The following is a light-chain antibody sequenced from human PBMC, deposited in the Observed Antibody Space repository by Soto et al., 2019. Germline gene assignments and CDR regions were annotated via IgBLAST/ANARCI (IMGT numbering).Light chain of an antibody. CDR3: QQSYSTPLP. CDR2: AAS. Sequence: DIQMTQSPSSLSASVGDRVTITCRASERISSYLNWYQQKPGKAPKLLIYAASSLQSGVPSRFSGSGSGTQLPLTLSNLQPEDFATYYCQQSYSTPLPFGGGTKVEIK. J-gene: IGKJ4*01. CDR1: ERISSY. V-gene: IGKV1-39*01.